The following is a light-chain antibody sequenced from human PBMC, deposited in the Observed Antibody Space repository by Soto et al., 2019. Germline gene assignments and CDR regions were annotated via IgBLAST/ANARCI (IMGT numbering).Light chain of an antibody. Sequence: QSALTQPPSASGSPGQSVTICCTGTSSDVGDYNYVSWYQQHPGKAPKLMIYEVNKRPSGVPDRFSGSKSGNTASLTVSGLQAEDESDYYCSSYAGSNNWVFGGGTKLTVL. CDR2: EVN. CDR3: SSYAGSNNWV. V-gene: IGLV2-8*01. J-gene: IGLJ3*02. CDR1: SSDVGDYNY.